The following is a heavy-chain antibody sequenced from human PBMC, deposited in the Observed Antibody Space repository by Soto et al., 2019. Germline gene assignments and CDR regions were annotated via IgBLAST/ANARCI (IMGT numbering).Heavy chain of an antibody. Sequence: GGSLSSCFASSGFNFRSYAMHWVRQAPGEVLGLVAVISYDGVKKYYADSVKGRLTISRDNSQHTLYVEMTSLSAEDTAVYYCAIESQPAAGTTSDDWGQVT. V-gene: IGHV3-30*04. CDR2: ISYDGVKK. CDR3: AIESQPAAGTTSDD. CDR1: GFNFRSYA. D-gene: IGHD6-13*01. J-gene: IGHJ4*02.